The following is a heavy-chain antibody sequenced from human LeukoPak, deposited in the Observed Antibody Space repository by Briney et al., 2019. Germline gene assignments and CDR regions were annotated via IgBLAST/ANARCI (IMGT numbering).Heavy chain of an antibody. D-gene: IGHD2-21*02. CDR3: ARTSFIWTAIYTN. Sequence: PAGGSLRLSCAASGFTFSSYEMNWVRQAPGKGLEWVSYISRSGDAIYYADSVKGRFTISRDNAKNSLYLQMNSLRAEDTAVYYCARTSFIWTAIYTNWGQGTLVTVSS. CDR2: ISRSGDAI. CDR1: GFTFSSYE. J-gene: IGHJ4*02. V-gene: IGHV3-48*03.